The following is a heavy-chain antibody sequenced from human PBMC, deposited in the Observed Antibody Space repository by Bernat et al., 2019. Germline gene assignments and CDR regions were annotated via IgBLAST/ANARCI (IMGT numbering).Heavy chain of an antibody. D-gene: IGHD3-10*01. V-gene: IGHV4-34*01. J-gene: IGHJ6*02. Sequence: QVQLQQWGAGLLKPSETLSLTCVVYGGSFSGYYWSWIRQPPGKGLEWIGEINHSGSTKYNPSLKSRVTISVDTSKNQFSLKLSSVTAADTAVYYCARVYGSGSYYRGYYGMDVWGQGTTVTVSS. CDR1: GGSFSGYY. CDR3: ARVYGSGSYYRGYYGMDV. CDR2: INHSGST.